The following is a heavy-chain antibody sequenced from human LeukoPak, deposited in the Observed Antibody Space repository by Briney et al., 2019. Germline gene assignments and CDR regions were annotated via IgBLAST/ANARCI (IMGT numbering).Heavy chain of an antibody. V-gene: IGHV1-69*13. CDR3: AREGAVVSRNGAFDI. J-gene: IGHJ3*02. Sequence: SVKVSCKASGGTFSSYAINWVRQAPGQGLEWMGGFIPIFGTANYAQKFQGRVTITADESTSTAYMELSSLRSEDTAVYYCAREGAVVSRNGAFDIWGQGTMVTVSS. D-gene: IGHD2-21*01. CDR2: FIPIFGTA. CDR1: GGTFSSYA.